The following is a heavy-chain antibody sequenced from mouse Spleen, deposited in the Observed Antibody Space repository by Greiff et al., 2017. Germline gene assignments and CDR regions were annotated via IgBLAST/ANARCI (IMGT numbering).Heavy chain of an antibody. CDR2: IYPSDSYT. CDR1: GYTFTSYW. V-gene: IGHV1-69*02. CDR3: TRRNYYGSYWYFDV. Sequence: QVQLQQPGAELVRPGASVKLSCKASGYTFTSYWINWVKQRPGQGLEWIGNIYPSDSYTNYNQKFKDKATLTVDKSSSTAYMQLSSPTSEDSAVYYCTRRNYYGSYWYFDVWGAGTTVTVSS. J-gene: IGHJ1*01. D-gene: IGHD1-1*01.